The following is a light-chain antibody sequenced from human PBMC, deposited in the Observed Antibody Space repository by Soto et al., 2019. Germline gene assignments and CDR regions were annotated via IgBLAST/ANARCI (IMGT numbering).Light chain of an antibody. V-gene: IGLV2-23*02. CDR3: CSYAGNNALV. Sequence: QSVLTQPASVSGSRGQSITISCTGTSSNVGSYNFVSWYRQYPGKAPELIIYEVSQRPSTFFNRFSGSKSGNTASLTISGLQSDDADAYSCCSYAGNNALVFGGGTK. CDR2: EVS. CDR1: SSNVGSYNF. J-gene: IGLJ3*02.